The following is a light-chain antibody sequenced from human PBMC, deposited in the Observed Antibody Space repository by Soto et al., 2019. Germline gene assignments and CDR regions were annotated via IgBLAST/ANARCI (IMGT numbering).Light chain of an antibody. Sequence: EIVMTQSPATLSVSPGERATLSCRASQSVSRNLAWYQQKPGQAPRLLIYGASTRATGIPARFSGSGSGTEFTLTISSLQSEDFAVYYCQQYNNWPPMYTVGQGTKLEIK. CDR1: QSVSRN. V-gene: IGKV3-15*01. CDR3: QQYNNWPPMYT. CDR2: GAS. J-gene: IGKJ2*01.